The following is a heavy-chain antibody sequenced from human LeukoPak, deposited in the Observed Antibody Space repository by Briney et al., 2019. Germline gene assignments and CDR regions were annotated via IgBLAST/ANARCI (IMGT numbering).Heavy chain of an antibody. CDR2: IGPHSTFT. V-gene: IGHV1-2*02. J-gene: IGHJ4*01. CDR1: GFTFTDHY. CDR3: VREGEGPLSKDFDF. Sequence: ASVKVSCKSSGFTFTDHYIHWVRQGPGQGLEWIGYIGPHSTFTSSPQEFQGRVTMTRDASMSTAYMELTRLTSDDTAVYYCVREGEGPLSKDFDFWSRGTLVTVSS. D-gene: IGHD2/OR15-2a*01.